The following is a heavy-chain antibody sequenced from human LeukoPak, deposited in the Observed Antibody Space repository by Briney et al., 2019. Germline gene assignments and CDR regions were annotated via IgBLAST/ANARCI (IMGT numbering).Heavy chain of an antibody. CDR1: GGSFSGYY. J-gene: IGHJ4*02. D-gene: IGHD1-1*01. V-gene: IGHV4-34*01. Sequence: SETLSLTCAVYGGSFSGYYWSWIRQPPGKGLEWIGEINHSGSTNYNPSLKGRVTISVDTSKNQFSLKLSSVTAADTAVYYCARGGWNKFDYWGQGTLVTVSS. CDR3: ARGGWNKFDY. CDR2: INHSGST.